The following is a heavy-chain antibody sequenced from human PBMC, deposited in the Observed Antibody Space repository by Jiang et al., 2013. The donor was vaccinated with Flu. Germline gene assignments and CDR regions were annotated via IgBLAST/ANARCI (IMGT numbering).Heavy chain of an antibody. V-gene: IGHV4-59*01. CDR1: GASINIYY. J-gene: IGHJ6*02. D-gene: IGHD3-22*01. Sequence: LLKPSETLSLTCTVSGASINIYYWSWIRQPPGKGLEWIGYIYYTGSTNYNPSLKSRVTISVDTSKNQFSLKLRSVTAADTAVYYCARDRHFDISGYYYYGMDVWGQGTTVTVSS. CDR2: IYYTGST. CDR3: ARDRHFDISGYYYYGMDV.